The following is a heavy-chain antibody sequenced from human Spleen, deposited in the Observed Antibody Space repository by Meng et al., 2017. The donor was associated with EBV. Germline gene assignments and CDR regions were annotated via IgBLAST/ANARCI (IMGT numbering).Heavy chain of an antibody. CDR1: GGSISDNSW. D-gene: IGHD3-3*01. V-gene: IGHV4-4*02. Sequence: QLHIQEVGPRLLTPSGTLALTGAGAGGSISDNSWWGWVRQGPGKGLEWIGEIYHSATTSTNPSLRSRVTLSLDKSKNEFSLQLNSVTAADTAIYFCTRIGGSFDFWIWGHGTLVTVSS. CDR3: TRIGGSFDFWI. J-gene: IGHJ4*01. CDR2: IYHSATT.